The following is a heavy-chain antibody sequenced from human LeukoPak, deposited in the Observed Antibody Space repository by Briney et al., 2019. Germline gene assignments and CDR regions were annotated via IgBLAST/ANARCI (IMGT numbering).Heavy chain of an antibody. V-gene: IGHV4-39*01. CDR2: IHYRGST. D-gene: IGHD6-19*01. Sequence: PSETLSLTCTVSGGSISSTSYYWGWIRQPPGKGLEWIGSIHYRGSTYHNPSLKSRLTISVDTSKNQFSLSLSSVTAAGTAVYYCARGSSGWPWYFDLWGRGTLVTASS. CDR1: GGSISSTSYY. J-gene: IGHJ2*01. CDR3: ARGSSGWPWYFDL.